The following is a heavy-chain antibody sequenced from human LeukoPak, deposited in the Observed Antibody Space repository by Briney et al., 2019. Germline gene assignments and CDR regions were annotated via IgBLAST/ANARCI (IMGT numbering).Heavy chain of an antibody. D-gene: IGHD6-13*01. J-gene: IGHJ3*02. Sequence: PGGSLRLSCAASGFTFTTYAMSWVRQAPGKGLEWVSGISGSGVSTYYADSVKGRFTISRDNSKNTLYLQMNSLRPEDTAVYYCAREGSSSWPDAFDIWGQGTMVTVSS. CDR2: ISGSGVST. CDR3: AREGSSSWPDAFDI. CDR1: GFTFTTYA. V-gene: IGHV3-23*01.